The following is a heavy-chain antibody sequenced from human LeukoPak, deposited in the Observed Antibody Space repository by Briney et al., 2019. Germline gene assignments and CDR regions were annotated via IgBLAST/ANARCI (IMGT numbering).Heavy chain of an antibody. D-gene: IGHD4-11*01. CDR1: GFTFNHYG. J-gene: IGHJ4*02. CDR3: AKDAQRGFDYSNSLQY. V-gene: IGHV3-33*06. CDR2: IWSDGTNQ. Sequence: GGSLRLSCAAAGFTFNHYGMHWVPQAPGKGLEWVAVIWSDGTNQYYGDSVKGRFTISRVDSENTLYLQMNSLRPEDTGVYYCAKDAQRGFDYSNSLQYWGQGTPVTVST.